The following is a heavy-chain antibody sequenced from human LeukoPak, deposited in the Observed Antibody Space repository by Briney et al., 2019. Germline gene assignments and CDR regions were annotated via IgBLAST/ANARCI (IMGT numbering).Heavy chain of an antibody. Sequence: GGSLRLSCAASGFTFSLYAMSWVRQAPGKGLEYVSAISSNGGSTYYANSVKGRFTISRDNSKNTLYLQMGSLRADDTAVYYCARISSSNWYNERGAFDVWGQGTMVTVSS. CDR2: ISSNGGST. D-gene: IGHD6-13*01. V-gene: IGHV3-64*01. CDR3: ARISSSNWYNERGAFDV. J-gene: IGHJ3*01. CDR1: GFTFSLYA.